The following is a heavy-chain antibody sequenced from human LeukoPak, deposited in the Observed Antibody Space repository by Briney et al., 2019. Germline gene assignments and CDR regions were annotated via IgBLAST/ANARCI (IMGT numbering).Heavy chain of an antibody. V-gene: IGHV1-2*02. J-gene: IGHJ4*02. CDR3: ARGSYNSSSDVDY. CDR1: GYTFTAYH. CDR2: INPNSGGT. Sequence: ASVKVSCKASGYTFTAYHMHWVRQAPGQGPEWMGWINPNSGGTNHAQKFQGRVTMTRDTYITTAYMELSSLRSDDTAVYYCARGSYNSSSDVDYWGQGTLVTVSS. D-gene: IGHD6-6*01.